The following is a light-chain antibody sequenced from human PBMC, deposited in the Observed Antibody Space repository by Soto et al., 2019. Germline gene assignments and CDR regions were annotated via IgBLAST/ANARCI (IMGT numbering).Light chain of an antibody. CDR2: GAS. V-gene: IGKV3-20*01. CDR1: QSISSSH. Sequence: DTVLTQSPGTLSFSPGERATLSCRASQSISSSHLAWYQQKPGQAPRLLIYGASSRATGIPDRFSGSGSGTDFTLTISRLEPEDFAVYYCQQYGSSPRTFGQGTKVDIK. J-gene: IGKJ1*01. CDR3: QQYGSSPRT.